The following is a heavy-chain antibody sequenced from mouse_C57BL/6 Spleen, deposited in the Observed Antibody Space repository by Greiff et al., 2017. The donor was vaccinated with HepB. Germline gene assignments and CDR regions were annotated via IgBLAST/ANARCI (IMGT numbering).Heavy chain of an antibody. V-gene: IGHV1-42*01. Sequence: VQLQQSGPELVKPGASVKISCKASGYPFTGYYMNWVKQSPEKSLEWIGEINPSTGGTTYNQKFKAKATLTVDKSSSTAYMQLKSLTSEDSAVYYCARDYYGSSYDWYFDVWGTGTTVTVSS. CDR3: ARDYYGSSYDWYFDV. CDR1: GYPFTGYY. J-gene: IGHJ1*03. CDR2: INPSTGGT. D-gene: IGHD1-1*01.